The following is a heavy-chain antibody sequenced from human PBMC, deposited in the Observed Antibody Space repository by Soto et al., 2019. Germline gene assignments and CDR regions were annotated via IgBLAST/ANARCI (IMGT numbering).Heavy chain of an antibody. J-gene: IGHJ4*02. CDR1: GFTFSSYA. CDR2: ISGSGGST. CDR3: AKEQREYCSGGSCYSALTFDY. V-gene: IGHV3-23*01. D-gene: IGHD2-15*01. Sequence: EVQLLESGGGLVQPGGSLRLSCAASGFTFSSYAMSWVRQAPGKGLEWVSAISGSGGSTYYADSVKGRFTISRDNSKNTLYLQMTSLRAEDTAVYYCAKEQREYCSGGSCYSALTFDYWGQGTLVTVSS.